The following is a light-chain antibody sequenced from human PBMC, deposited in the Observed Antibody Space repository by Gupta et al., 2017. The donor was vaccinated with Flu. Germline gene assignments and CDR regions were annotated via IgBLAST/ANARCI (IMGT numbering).Light chain of an antibody. Sequence: QLVLTQSPSASASLGASVKLTCTLSSGHSSYAIAWHQQQPEKGPRYLMKLNSDGSHSKGDGIPDRFSGSSSGAERYLTISSLQSEDEADYYCQTWGTGLWVFGGGTKLTVI. CDR2: LNSDGSH. CDR3: QTWGTGLWV. V-gene: IGLV4-69*01. CDR1: SGHSSYA. J-gene: IGLJ3*02.